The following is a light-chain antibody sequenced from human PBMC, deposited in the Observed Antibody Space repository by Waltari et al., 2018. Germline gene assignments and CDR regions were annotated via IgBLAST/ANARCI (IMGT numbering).Light chain of an antibody. V-gene: IGKV3-20*01. CDR1: QSVNSNY. CDR2: DAS. CDR3: QDYGSSGT. J-gene: IGKJ2*01. Sequence: EIVLTQSPGTLSLSPGERATLSCRASQSVNSNYLAWFQQKPGQAPRLLIYDASTRATGILDTFSGSGSGTDFTLTISRLEPEDFAVYYCQDYGSSGTFGQGTKLEIK.